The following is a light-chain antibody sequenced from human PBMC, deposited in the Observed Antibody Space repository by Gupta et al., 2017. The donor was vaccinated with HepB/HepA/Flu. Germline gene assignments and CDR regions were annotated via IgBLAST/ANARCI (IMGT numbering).Light chain of an antibody. J-gene: IGLJ2*01. V-gene: IGLV1-47*01. CDR2: RSN. CDR3: AAWDDSLNAVV. CDR1: MSNIGSTN. Sequence: RVNGFCCVRMSNIGSTNVYWFQQLPGTAPKLHIYRSNQRPSGVPDRFSGSKSGTSASLAISGLRSDDEADYYCAAWDDSLNAVVFGGGTKLTVL.